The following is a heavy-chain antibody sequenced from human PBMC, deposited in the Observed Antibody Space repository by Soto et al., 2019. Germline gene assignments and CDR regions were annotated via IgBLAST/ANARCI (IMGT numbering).Heavy chain of an antibody. CDR2: INTSGGST. CDR1: GFTFSTYA. CDR3: ARIYYDSSGYYLDPQYYFDY. Sequence: GGSLRLSCAASGFTFSTYAMSWVRQAPGKGLEWVSTINTSGGSTYYADSVKGRFTISRDNSKNTLYLQMNSLRAEDTAVYYCARIYYDSSGYYLDPQYYFDYWGQGTLVTVSS. V-gene: IGHV3-23*01. J-gene: IGHJ4*02. D-gene: IGHD3-22*01.